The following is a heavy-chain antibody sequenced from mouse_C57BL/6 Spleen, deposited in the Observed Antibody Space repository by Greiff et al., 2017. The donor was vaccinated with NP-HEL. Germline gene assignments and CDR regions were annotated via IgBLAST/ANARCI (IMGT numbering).Heavy chain of an antibody. CDR1: GFTFSDYG. D-gene: IGHD2-5*01. CDR2: ISNLAYSI. J-gene: IGHJ4*01. CDR3: ARHSNFYAMDY. V-gene: IGHV5-15*01. Sequence: EVKLVESGGGLVQPGGSLKLSCAASGFTFSDYGMAWVRQAPRQGPEWVAFISNLAYSIYYADTVTGRFTISRENAKNTLYLEMSSLRSEDTAMYYCARHSNFYAMDYWGQGTSVTVSS.